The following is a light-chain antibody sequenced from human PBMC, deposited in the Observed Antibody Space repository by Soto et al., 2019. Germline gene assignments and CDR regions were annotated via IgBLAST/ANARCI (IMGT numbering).Light chain of an antibody. CDR3: HQRSTWPFT. V-gene: IGKV3-11*01. Sequence: LTQSPATLSLSPGERATLSCRASQSISSYLAWYQQKPDQAPRLLIYDASNRATGIPARFSGSGSGTDFTLTISSLEPEDFAVYYCHQRSTWPFTFGPGTKVDIK. CDR1: QSISSY. J-gene: IGKJ3*01. CDR2: DAS.